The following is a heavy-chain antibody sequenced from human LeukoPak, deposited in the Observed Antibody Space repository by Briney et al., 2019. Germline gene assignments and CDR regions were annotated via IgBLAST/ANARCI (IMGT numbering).Heavy chain of an antibody. D-gene: IGHD3-3*01. CDR2: IYYSGST. V-gene: IGHV4-39*07. CDR1: GGSITSSSYY. CDR3: ARGGPFWSGYYRYYYYYMDV. J-gene: IGHJ6*03. Sequence: PSETLSLTCTVSGGSITSSSYYWGWIRQPPGKGLQWVGSIYYSGSTYYNPSLKSRVTISVDTSKNQFSLKLSSVTAADTAVYYCARGGPFWSGYYRYYYYYMDVWGKGTTVTVSS.